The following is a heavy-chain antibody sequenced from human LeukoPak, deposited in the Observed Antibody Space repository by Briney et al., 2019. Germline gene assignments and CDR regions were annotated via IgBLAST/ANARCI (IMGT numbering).Heavy chain of an antibody. CDR1: GYTFTSYY. Sequence: ASVKVSCKASGYTFTSYYMHWVRQAPGQGLEWMGIINPSGGSTSYAQKFQGRVTMTRDMSTSTVYMELSSLRSEDTAVYYCARDGSIAAPYYYMDVWGKGTTVTVSS. J-gene: IGHJ6*03. CDR3: ARDGSIAAPYYYMDV. V-gene: IGHV1-46*01. D-gene: IGHD6-6*01. CDR2: INPSGGST.